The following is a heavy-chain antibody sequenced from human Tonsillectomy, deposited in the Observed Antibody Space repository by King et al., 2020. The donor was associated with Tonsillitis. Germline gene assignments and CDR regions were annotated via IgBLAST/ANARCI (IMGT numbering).Heavy chain of an antibody. V-gene: IGHV3-21*01. CDR2: ISSSSSYI. D-gene: IGHD3-9*01. CDR3: ARTSGRYPVFDY. Sequence: VQLVESGGGLVNPGGSLRLSCAASGFTFSSYSMNWVRQAPGKGLEWVSSISSSSSYIYYADSVKGRFTISRDNAKNSLYLQMNSLRAEDTAVYYCARTSGRYPVFDYWGQGTLVTVSS. CDR1: GFTFSSYS. J-gene: IGHJ4*02.